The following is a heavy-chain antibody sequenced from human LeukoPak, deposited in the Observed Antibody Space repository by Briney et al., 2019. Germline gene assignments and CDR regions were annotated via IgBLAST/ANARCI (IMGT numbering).Heavy chain of an antibody. CDR1: GFTFSDYY. CDR2: ISSSGSTI. J-gene: IGHJ4*02. V-gene: IGHV3-11*01. Sequence: GGSLRLSCAASGFTFSDYYMSWIRQAPGKGLEWVSYISSSGSTIYYADSVKGRFTISRDNAKNSLYLQMNSLRAEDTAVYYCARVLRYFDQRYFDYWGQGTLVTVSS. D-gene: IGHD3-9*01. CDR3: ARVLRYFDQRYFDY.